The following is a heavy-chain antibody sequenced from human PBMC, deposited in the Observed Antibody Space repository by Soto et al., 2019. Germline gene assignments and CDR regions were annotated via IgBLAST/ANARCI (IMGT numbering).Heavy chain of an antibody. CDR1: GGSISSGGYY. CDR2: IYYSGST. CDR3: ARDSRYSSSSGQAGYYGMDV. D-gene: IGHD6-6*01. Sequence: SETLSLTCTVSGGSISSGGYYWSWIRQHPGKGLEWIGYIYYSGSTYYSPSLKSRVTISVDTSKNQFSLKLSSVTAADTAVYYCARDSRYSSSSGQAGYYGMDVWGQGTTVTSP. J-gene: IGHJ6*02. V-gene: IGHV4-31*03.